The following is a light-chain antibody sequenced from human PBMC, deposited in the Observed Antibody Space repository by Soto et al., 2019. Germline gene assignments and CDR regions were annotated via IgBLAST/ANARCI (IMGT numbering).Light chain of an antibody. CDR2: DAS. CDR1: QSVSSSY. Sequence: EIVLTHSPGTLSLYPGERATLSCRASQSVSSSYLAWYQQKPGLAPRLLIYDASSRATGIPDRFSGSGSGTDFTLTISRLEPEDFAVYYSQQYYNWPLTFGGGTKVDIK. V-gene: IGKV3D-20*01. J-gene: IGKJ4*01. CDR3: QQYYNWPLT.